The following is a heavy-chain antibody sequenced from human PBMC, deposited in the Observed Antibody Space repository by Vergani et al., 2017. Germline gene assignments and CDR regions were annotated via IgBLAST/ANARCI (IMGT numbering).Heavy chain of an antibody. CDR3: ARHGSSGYYKYFQH. CDR2: IYHSGST. CDR1: GYSISSGYY. J-gene: IGHJ1*01. V-gene: IGHV4-38-2*01. Sequence: QVQLQESGPGLVKPSETLSLTCAVSGYSISSGYYWGWIRQPPGQGLEWFGSIYHSGSTYYNPSLKSRVTISVDTSKNQFSLKLSSVTAADTAVYYCARHGSSGYYKYFQHWGQGTLVTVSS. D-gene: IGHD3-22*01.